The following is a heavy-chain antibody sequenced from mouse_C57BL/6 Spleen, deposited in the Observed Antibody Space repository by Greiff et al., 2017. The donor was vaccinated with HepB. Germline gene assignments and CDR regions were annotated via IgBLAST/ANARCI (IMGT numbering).Heavy chain of an antibody. CDR2: IYPSDSEN. V-gene: IGHV1-61*01. CDR1: GYTFTSYW. J-gene: IGHJ4*01. Sequence: VQLQQSGAELVRPGSSVKLSCKASGYTFTSYWMDWVKQRPGQDIEWIGNIYPSDSENHYNQKFKDKATLTVDKSSSTAYMQLSSLTSEESAVYYCTRAGAGYAMDYWGQGTSVTVSS. D-gene: IGHD4-1*01. CDR3: TRAGAGYAMDY.